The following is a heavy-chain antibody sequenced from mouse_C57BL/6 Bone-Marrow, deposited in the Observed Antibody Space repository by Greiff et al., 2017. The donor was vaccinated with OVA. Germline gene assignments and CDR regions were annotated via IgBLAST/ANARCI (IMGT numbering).Heavy chain of an antibody. J-gene: IGHJ3*01. V-gene: IGHV5-6*01. Sequence: DVHLVESGGDLVKPGGSLKLSCAASGFTFSSYGMSWVRQTPDKRLEWVATISSGGSYTYYPDSVKGRFTISRDNAKNTLYLQMSSLKSEDTAMYYCARRGVGRAYWGQGTLVTVSA. CDR1: GFTFSSYG. CDR3: ARRGVGRAY. CDR2: ISSGGSYT. D-gene: IGHD4-1*01.